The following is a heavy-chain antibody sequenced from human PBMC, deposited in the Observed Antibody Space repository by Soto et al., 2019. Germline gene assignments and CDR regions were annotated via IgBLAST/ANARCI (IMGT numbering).Heavy chain of an antibody. CDR2: IYYSGST. V-gene: IGHV4-59*08. D-gene: IGHD4-4*01. CDR3: AKYSSTLHYLYDL. J-gene: IGHJ2*01. Sequence: PSETLSLTCTGSGGSLSSYYWSWIRQPPGKGLEWIGYIYYSGSTNYNPSLKSRVTMSVDASDNQVSLKLNSVTAADTAVYYCAKYSSTLHYLYDLWS. CDR1: GGSLSSYY.